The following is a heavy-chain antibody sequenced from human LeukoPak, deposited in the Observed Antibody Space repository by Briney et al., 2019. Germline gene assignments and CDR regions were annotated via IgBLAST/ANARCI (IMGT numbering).Heavy chain of an antibody. J-gene: IGHJ4*02. CDR3: ARVGPEYCSGGSCYTTEYYFDY. CDR2: ISAYNGNT. Sequence: ASVKVSCKAFGYTFTSYGISWVRQAPGQGLEWMGWISAYNGNTNYAQKLQGRVTMTTDTSTSTAYMELRSLRSDDTAVYYCARVGPEYCSGGSCYTTEYYFDYWGQGTLVTVSS. CDR1: GYTFTSYG. V-gene: IGHV1-18*01. D-gene: IGHD2-15*01.